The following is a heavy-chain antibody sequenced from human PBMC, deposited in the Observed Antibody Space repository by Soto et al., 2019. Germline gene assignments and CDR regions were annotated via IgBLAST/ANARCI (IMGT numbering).Heavy chain of an antibody. J-gene: IGHJ3*02. V-gene: IGHV3-48*01. CDR3: ARSQDFWSGIDAFDI. CDR1: GFTFSSYS. D-gene: IGHD3-3*01. CDR2: ISSSSSTI. Sequence: PGGSLRLSCAASGFTFSSYSMNWVRQAPGKGLEWVSYISSSSSTIYYADSVKGRFTISRDNAKNSLYLQMNSLRAEDTAVYYCARSQDFWSGIDAFDIWGQGTMVTVSS.